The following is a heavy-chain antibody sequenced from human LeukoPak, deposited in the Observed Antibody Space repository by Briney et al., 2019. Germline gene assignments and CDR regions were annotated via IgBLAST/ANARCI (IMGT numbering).Heavy chain of an antibody. D-gene: IGHD3-16*01. CDR1: GFTFDDYA. CDR3: AKDLESTWGNAFDI. Sequence: SGGSLRLSCAASGFTFDDYAMHWVRQAPGKGLEWVSGISWNSGSIGYADSVKGRFTISRDNAKNSLYLQMNSLRAEDTALYYCAKDLESTWGNAFDIWGQGTMDTVSS. CDR2: ISWNSGSI. V-gene: IGHV3-9*01. J-gene: IGHJ3*02.